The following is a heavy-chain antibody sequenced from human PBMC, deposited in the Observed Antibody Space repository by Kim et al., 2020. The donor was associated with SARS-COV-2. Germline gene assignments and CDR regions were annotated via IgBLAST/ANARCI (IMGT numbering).Heavy chain of an antibody. CDR3: ARINRHYYGSGSYYNGGSPHWYFDL. CDR2: IYYSGST. CDR1: GGSISSYY. J-gene: IGHJ2*01. D-gene: IGHD3-10*01. V-gene: IGHV4-59*13. Sequence: SETLSLTCTVSGGSISSYYWSWIRQPPGKGLEWIGYIYYSGSTNYNPSLKSRVTISVDTSKNQFSLKLSSVTAADTAVYYCARINRHYYGSGSYYNGGSPHWYFDLWGRGTLVNVSS.